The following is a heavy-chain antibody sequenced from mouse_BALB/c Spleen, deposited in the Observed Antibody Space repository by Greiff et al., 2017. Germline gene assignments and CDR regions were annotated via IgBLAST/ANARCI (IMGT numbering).Heavy chain of an antibody. Sequence: DVQLVESGGGLVKPGGSLKLSCAASGFTFSDYYMYWVRQTPEKRLEWVATISDGGSYTYYPDSVKGRFTISRDNAKNNLYRQMSSLKSEDTAMYYCARGDLGRKGWFAYWGQGTLVTVSA. CDR1: GFTFSDYY. CDR2: ISDGGSYT. CDR3: ARGDLGRKGWFAY. V-gene: IGHV5-4*02. J-gene: IGHJ3*01. D-gene: IGHD4-1*01.